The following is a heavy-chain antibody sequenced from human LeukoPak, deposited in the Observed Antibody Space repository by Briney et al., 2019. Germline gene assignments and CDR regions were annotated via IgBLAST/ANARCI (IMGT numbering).Heavy chain of an antibody. J-gene: IGHJ4*02. D-gene: IGHD3-22*01. V-gene: IGHV1-46*01. Sequence: GASVKVSCKASGYTFTSYYMHWVRQAPGQGLEWMGIINPTGGSTSYAQKFQGRVTMTTDTSTSTAYMELRSLRSDDTAVYYCARTNVYYYASSDYYPYFDYWAQGTLVTVSS. CDR1: GYTFTSYY. CDR3: ARTNVYYYASSDYYPYFDY. CDR2: INPTGGST.